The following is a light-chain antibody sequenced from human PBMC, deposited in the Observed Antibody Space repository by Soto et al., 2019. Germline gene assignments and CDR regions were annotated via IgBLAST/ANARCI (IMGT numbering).Light chain of an antibody. CDR1: QSVSSSY. CDR2: GAS. V-gene: IGKV3-20*01. J-gene: IGKJ1*01. CDR3: QQYGSSGT. Sequence: EIVFTQSPGSLSLYAGERATVSCRASQSVSSSYLAWYQQKPGQAPRLLIYGASSRATGIPDRFSGSGSGTDFTLTISRLEPEDFAVYYCQQYGSSGTFGQGTKVDI.